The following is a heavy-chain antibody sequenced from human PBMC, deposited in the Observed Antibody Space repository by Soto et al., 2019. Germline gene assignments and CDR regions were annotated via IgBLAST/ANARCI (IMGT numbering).Heavy chain of an antibody. V-gene: IGHV4-30-2*01. J-gene: IGHJ4*02. Sequence: QLQLQESGSGLVKPSQTLSLTCAVSGGSISSGGYSWSWIRQPPGKGLEWIGYIYHSGSTYYNPSLKSVVTISVDRSKSQFSLRLSSVTAADTAVYYCAGGIAARPLGYWGQGTLVTVSS. CDR3: AGGIAARPLGY. CDR1: GGSISSGGYS. D-gene: IGHD6-6*01. CDR2: IYHSGST.